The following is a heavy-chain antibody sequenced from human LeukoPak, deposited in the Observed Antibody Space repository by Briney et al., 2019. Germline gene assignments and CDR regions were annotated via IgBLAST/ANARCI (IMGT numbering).Heavy chain of an antibody. Sequence: GGSLRLSCAASGFTFSSYSMNWVRQAPGKGLEWVPSISSSSSYIYYADSVKGRSTISRDNAKNSLYLQMNSLRAEDTAVYYCARDHYDYVWGSYRYFSLFDYWGQGTLVTVSS. CDR1: GFTFSSYS. CDR3: ARDHYDYVWGSYRYFSLFDY. J-gene: IGHJ4*02. CDR2: ISSSSSYI. V-gene: IGHV3-21*01. D-gene: IGHD3-16*02.